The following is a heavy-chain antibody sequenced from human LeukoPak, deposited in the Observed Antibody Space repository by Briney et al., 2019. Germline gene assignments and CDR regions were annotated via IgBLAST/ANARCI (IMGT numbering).Heavy chain of an antibody. J-gene: IGHJ4*01. CDR1: GFTFDDYA. CDR2: ISWNSGSI. Sequence: PGGSLRLSCAASGFTFDDYAMHWVRQAPGKGLEWVSGISWNSGSIGYADSVKGRFTISRDNAKNSLYLQMNSLRAEDTALYYCAKAGHGQGPGEYYFDYWGQGTLVTVSS. V-gene: IGHV3-9*01. CDR3: AKAGHGQGPGEYYFDY.